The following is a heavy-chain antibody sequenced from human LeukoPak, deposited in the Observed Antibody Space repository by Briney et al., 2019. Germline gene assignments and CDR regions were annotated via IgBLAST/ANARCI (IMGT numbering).Heavy chain of an antibody. D-gene: IGHD2-15*01. Sequence: PGGSLRLSCAASGFTFNTYAMSWVRQAPGKGLEWVPAISGSDAGTYYADSVKGRFTISRDNSKNTLYLQMNSLRAEDAAVYYCAKAPLGRCTGVICYCFDSWGQGTLVTVSS. J-gene: IGHJ4*02. CDR3: AKAPLGRCTGVICYCFDS. CDR1: GFTFNTYA. CDR2: ISGSDAGT. V-gene: IGHV3-23*01.